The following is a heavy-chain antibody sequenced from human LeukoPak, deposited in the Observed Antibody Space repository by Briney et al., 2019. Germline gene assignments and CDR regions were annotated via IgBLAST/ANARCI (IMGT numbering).Heavy chain of an antibody. J-gene: IGHJ4*02. D-gene: IGHD1-26*01. CDR3: ARAPGSTPALDY. V-gene: IGHV1-2*04. CDR1: GGTFSSYA. Sequence: ASVKVSCRASGGTFSSYAISWVRQAPGQGLEWMGWINPNSGGTNYAQKFQGWVTMTRDTSISTAYMELSRLRSDDTAVYYCARAPGSTPALDYWGQGTLVTVSS. CDR2: INPNSGGT.